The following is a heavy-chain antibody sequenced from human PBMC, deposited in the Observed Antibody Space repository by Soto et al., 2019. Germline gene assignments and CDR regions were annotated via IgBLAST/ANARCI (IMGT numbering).Heavy chain of an antibody. CDR3: ERGTMVRGGFEP. D-gene: IGHD3-10*01. CDR1: GYTFTSYD. CDR2: MNPNSGNT. Sequence: GASVKVSCKASGYTFTSYDINWVGQATLQGLEWMVWMNPNSGNTGYAQKFQGRVTMTRNTSLSKAYMELSSLRSEDTAVYYCERGTMVRGGFEPWGQGTLVTVSS. V-gene: IGHV1-8*01. J-gene: IGHJ5*02.